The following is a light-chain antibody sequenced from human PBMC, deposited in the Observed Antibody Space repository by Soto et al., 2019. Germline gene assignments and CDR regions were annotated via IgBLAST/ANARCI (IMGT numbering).Light chain of an antibody. CDR3: QQYNNWPKM. CDR1: QDVLTN. CDR2: RAS. V-gene: IGKV3-15*01. J-gene: IGKJ1*01. Sequence: EIVMRQSPATLSVSPGERATLSCRASQDVLTNLAWYQQKPGQSPRLLIYRASTRATGVPARFSGSGFGTEFTLTISSLQSEDFAVYYCQQYNNWPKMFGQGTKVDIK.